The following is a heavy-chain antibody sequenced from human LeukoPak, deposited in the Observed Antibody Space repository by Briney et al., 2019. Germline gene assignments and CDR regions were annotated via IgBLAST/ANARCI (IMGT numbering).Heavy chain of an antibody. V-gene: IGHV1-24*01. CDR2: FETEDGEP. J-gene: IGHJ3*02. Sequence: GASVKVSCKVSGYSLSEISVHWIRQVPGRGLEWMGSFETEDGEPLYAQKFQGRVTMTEDTSTDTAYMELSSLRSGDTAMYYGASGNEVTFEGFAIGGKGTMATVS. CDR1: GYSLSEIS. CDR3: ASGNEVTFEGFAI. D-gene: IGHD2/OR15-2a*01.